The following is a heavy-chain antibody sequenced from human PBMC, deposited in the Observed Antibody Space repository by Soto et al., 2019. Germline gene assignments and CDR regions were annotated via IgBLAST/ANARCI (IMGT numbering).Heavy chain of an antibody. V-gene: IGHV4-31*03. Sequence: PSETLSLTCTVSGGSISSGGYYWSWIRQHPGKGLEWIGYIYYSGSTYYNPSLKSRVTISVDTSKNQFSLKLSSVTAADTAVYYCARDHSTTYYYDSSGPAWGQGTLVTVSS. CDR1: GGSISSGGYY. CDR3: ARDHSTTYYYDSSGPA. D-gene: IGHD3-22*01. CDR2: IYYSGST. J-gene: IGHJ5*02.